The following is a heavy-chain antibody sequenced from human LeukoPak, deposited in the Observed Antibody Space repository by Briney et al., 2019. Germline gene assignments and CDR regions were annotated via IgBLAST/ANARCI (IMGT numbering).Heavy chain of an antibody. CDR3: ARDWRYYDSRLYYFDY. CDR2: INPSGGST. D-gene: IGHD3-22*01. Sequence: ASVKVSCKASGYTFTSYYMHWVRQAPGQGLEWMGIINPSGGSTSYAQKFQGRVTMTRDTSTSTVYMELSSLRSEDTAVYYCARDWRYYDSRLYYFDYWGQGTLVTVSS. J-gene: IGHJ4*02. CDR1: GYTFTSYY. V-gene: IGHV1-46*01.